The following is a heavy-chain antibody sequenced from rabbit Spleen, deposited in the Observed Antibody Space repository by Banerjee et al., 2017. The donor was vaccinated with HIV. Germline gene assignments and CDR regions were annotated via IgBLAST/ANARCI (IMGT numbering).Heavy chain of an antibody. Sequence: QEQLVESGGGLVQPEGSLTLTCKASGFSFSNNYYMCWVRQAPGKGLEWSACIYTGSSGNTYYASWAKGRFTISKASSTTVTLQMTSLTAADTATYFCTRGVADYGGGSTYFSLWGPGTLVTVS. V-gene: IGHV1S45*01. D-gene: IGHD2-1*01. CDR2: IYTGSSGNT. J-gene: IGHJ4*01. CDR1: GFSFSNNYY. CDR3: TRGVADYGGGSTYFSL.